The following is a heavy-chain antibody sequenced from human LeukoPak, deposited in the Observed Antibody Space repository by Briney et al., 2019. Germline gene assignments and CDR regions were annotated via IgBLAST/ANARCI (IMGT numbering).Heavy chain of an antibody. V-gene: IGHV3-53*01. D-gene: IGHD2/OR15-2a*01. Sequence: GGSLRLSCAAPGFTVNNNYMTWVRQAPGKGLEWVSVIYSGGTTYYADSVKGRFTISRDNSKNTLYLQMNSLRVDDTAVYYCARDPGIRNGMDVWGQGTTVTVSS. J-gene: IGHJ6*02. CDR2: IYSGGTT. CDR1: GFTVNNNY. CDR3: ARDPGIRNGMDV.